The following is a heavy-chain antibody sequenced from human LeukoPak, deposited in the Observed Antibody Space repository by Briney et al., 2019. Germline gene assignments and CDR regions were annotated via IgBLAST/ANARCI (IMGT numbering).Heavy chain of an antibody. CDR2: IWYDGSDK. CDR3: ARERDDAFDI. Sequence: GGSLRLSCAASGFAFNNYGMHWVRQAPGKGLEWVAVIWYDGSDKYYADSVKGRFTISRDNSKNQLYLQMNSLRAEDTAVFYCARERDDAFDIWGQGTMVTVSP. CDR1: GFAFNNYG. V-gene: IGHV3-33*01. J-gene: IGHJ3*02.